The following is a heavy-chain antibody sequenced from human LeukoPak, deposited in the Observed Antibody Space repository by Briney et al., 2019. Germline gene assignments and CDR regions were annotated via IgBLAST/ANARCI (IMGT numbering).Heavy chain of an antibody. D-gene: IGHD4-23*01. V-gene: IGHV3-30*18. CDR1: GFPFSSFG. Sequence: SGGSLRLSCAASGFPFSSFGTHWVRQAPGKGLEWVAVTSYDGGNKYYAASVKGRFTISRDNSTNTLYLQMNSLRAEDTAVYYCAKDYGGNNYDAFDIWGQGTMVAVSS. CDR3: AKDYGGNNYDAFDI. J-gene: IGHJ3*02. CDR2: TSYDGGNK.